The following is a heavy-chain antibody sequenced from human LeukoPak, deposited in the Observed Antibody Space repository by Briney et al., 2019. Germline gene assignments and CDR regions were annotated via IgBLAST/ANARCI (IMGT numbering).Heavy chain of an antibody. CDR2: ISSTGSTI. Sequence: GSLRLSCAASGFTFSDFSMSWIRHAPGKGLEWLAYISSTGSTIYYADSVRGRFTISRDKAKRSVYLQMDSLRVEDTAVYYCVRDLGSDSSGYYHYWGQGTLVIVSS. D-gene: IGHD3-22*01. J-gene: IGHJ4*02. CDR1: GFTFSDFS. V-gene: IGHV3-11*01. CDR3: VRDLGSDSSGYYHY.